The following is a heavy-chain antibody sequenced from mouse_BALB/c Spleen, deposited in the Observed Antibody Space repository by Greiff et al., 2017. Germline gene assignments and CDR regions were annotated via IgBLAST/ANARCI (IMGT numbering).Heavy chain of an antibody. CDR3: AREQRLNAY. V-gene: IGHV1S81*02. CDR1: GYTFTSYW. J-gene: IGHJ3*01. D-gene: IGHD1-2*01. CDR2: INPSNGRT. Sequence: QVQLQQPGAELVKPGASVKLSCKASGYTFTSYWMHWVKQRPGQGLEWIGEINPSNGRTDYNEKFKSKATLTVDKSSSTAYMQLSSLTSEDSAVYYCAREQRLNAYWGQGTLVTVSA.